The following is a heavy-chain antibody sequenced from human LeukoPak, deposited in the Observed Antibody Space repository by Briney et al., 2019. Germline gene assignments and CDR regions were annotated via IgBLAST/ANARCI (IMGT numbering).Heavy chain of an antibody. D-gene: IGHD2-2*01. CDR1: GYTFTGYY. V-gene: IGHV1-2*02. J-gene: IGHJ4*02. CDR3: ARGCSSTSCSTDY. CDR2: INPNSGGT. Sequence: ASVKVSCKASGYTFTGYYMHWVRQASGQGLEWMGWINPNSGGTNYAQKFQGRVTMTRDTSISTAYMELSRLRSDDTAVYYCARGCSSTSCSTDYWGQGTLVTVSS.